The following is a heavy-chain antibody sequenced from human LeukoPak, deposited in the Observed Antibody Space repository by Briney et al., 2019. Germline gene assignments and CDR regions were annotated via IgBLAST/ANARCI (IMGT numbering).Heavy chain of an antibody. V-gene: IGHV4-4*02. CDR3: ATIEGVDTAEIFDY. D-gene: IGHD5-18*01. Sequence: PSETLSLTCAVSGGSISSSNWWSWVRQPPGKGLEWIGEIYHSGSTNYNPSLKSRVTISVDKSKNQFSLNLSSVTAADTAVYYCATIEGVDTAEIFDYRGQGTLVTVST. CDR2: IYHSGST. CDR1: GGSISSSNW. J-gene: IGHJ4*02.